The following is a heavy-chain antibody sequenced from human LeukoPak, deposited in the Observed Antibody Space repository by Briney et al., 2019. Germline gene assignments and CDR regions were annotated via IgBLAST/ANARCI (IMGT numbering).Heavy chain of an antibody. J-gene: IGHJ5*02. D-gene: IGHD1-20*01. CDR2: ISYDGSNK. Sequence: GGSLRLSCAASGFTFSSYGMHWVRQAPGKGLEWVAVISYDGSNKYYADSVKGRFTISRDNSKNTLYLQMNSLRAEDTAVYYCARDATNWIDDWFDPWGQGTLVTVSS. V-gene: IGHV3-30*03. CDR1: GFTFSSYG. CDR3: ARDATNWIDDWFDP.